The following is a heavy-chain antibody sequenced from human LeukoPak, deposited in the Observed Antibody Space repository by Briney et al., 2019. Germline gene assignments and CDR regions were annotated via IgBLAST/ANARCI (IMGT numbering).Heavy chain of an antibody. D-gene: IGHD6-13*01. CDR1: GFTFSTYS. CDR2: ISSSSSYT. Sequence: GGSLRLSCAASGFTFSTYSMNWVRQAPGKGPEWVSSISSSSSYTYYADPVKGRSTISRDNAKNSLYLQMNSLRAEDTAVYYCTGYNWFDPWGQGTLVSVSS. J-gene: IGHJ5*02. V-gene: IGHV3-21*01. CDR3: TGYNWFDP.